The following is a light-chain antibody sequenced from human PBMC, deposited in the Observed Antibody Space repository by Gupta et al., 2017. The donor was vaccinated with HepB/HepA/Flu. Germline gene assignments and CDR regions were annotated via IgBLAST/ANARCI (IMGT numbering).Light chain of an antibody. J-gene: IGKJ4*01. Sequence: PAPLSLSPRERATVSSRASQSVSSYLAWYQQKPGQAPRLLIYGASSRATGIPARFSGSGSGTDFTLTISSLEPEDFAVYYCQQHSSWPLTFGGGTKVEIK. CDR1: QSVSSY. CDR2: GAS. CDR3: QQHSSWPLT. V-gene: IGKV3-11*01.